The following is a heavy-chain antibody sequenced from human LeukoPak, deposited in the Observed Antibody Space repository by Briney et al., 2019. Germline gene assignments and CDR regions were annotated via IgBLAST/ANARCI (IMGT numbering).Heavy chain of an antibody. CDR1: GGTFSSYA. J-gene: IGHJ4*02. V-gene: IGHV1-69*13. CDR3: ARGDIVVVPAAMNYFDY. CDR2: IIPIFGTA. Sequence: ASVKVSCEASGGTFSSYAISWVRQAPGQGLEWMGGIIPIFGTANYAQKFQGRVTITADESTSTAYMELSSLRSEDTAVYYCARGDIVVVPAAMNYFDYWGQGTLVTVSS. D-gene: IGHD2-2*01.